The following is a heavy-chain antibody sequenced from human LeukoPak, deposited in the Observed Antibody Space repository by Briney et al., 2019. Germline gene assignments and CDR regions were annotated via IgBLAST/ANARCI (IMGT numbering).Heavy chain of an antibody. Sequence: SQTLSLTCTVSGGSISSGSYYWSWIRQPAGKGLEWIGRIYTSGSTNYNPSLKSRVTIPVDTSKNQFSLKLSSVTAADTAVYYCARAEWRYCSSISCYIFDYWGQGTLVTVSS. D-gene: IGHD2-2*02. CDR3: ARAEWRYCSSISCYIFDY. CDR2: IYTSGST. J-gene: IGHJ4*02. V-gene: IGHV4-61*02. CDR1: GGSISSGSYY.